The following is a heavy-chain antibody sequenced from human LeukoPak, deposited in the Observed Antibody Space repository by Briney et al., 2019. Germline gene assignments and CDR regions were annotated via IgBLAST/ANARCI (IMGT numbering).Heavy chain of an antibody. V-gene: IGHV4-39*01. D-gene: IGHD2-15*01. Sequence: ASETLSLTCTVSGGSLSSSSSYWGWIRQSPGKGLEWIGSVYYSGSTYYNPSLKSRVTISVDTSRNQFSLTLSFVTAADTAVYYCARLSAVAFDIWGQGTVVTVSS. CDR3: ARLSAVAFDI. CDR1: GGSLSSSSSY. J-gene: IGHJ3*02. CDR2: VYYSGST.